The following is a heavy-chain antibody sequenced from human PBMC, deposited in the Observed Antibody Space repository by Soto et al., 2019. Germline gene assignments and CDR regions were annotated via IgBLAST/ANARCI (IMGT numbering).Heavy chain of an antibody. J-gene: IGHJ4*02. CDR2: IYPGDSDT. D-gene: IGHD3-22*01. V-gene: IGHV5-51*01. Sequence: PGESLKISCKGSGYSFTSYWIGWVRQMPGKGLEWMGIIYPGDSDTRYSPSFQGQVTISADKSISTAYLQWSSLKASDTAMYYCARQIFNPMIVVVKPPPLFDYWGQGTLVTVSS. CDR1: GYSFTSYW. CDR3: ARQIFNPMIVVVKPPPLFDY.